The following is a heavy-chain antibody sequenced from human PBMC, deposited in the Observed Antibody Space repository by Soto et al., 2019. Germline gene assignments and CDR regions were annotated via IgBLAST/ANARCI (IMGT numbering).Heavy chain of an antibody. CDR3: AREVVVFGVIIPTPMYG. J-gene: IGHJ6*02. V-gene: IGHV3-48*03. D-gene: IGHD3-22*01. CDR2: ISGSGSTI. Sequence: PGGSLRLSCAASGFTFSCYEMNWVRQAPGKGLEWVSYISGSGSTIYYADSVKGRFTISRDNAKDSLYLQMNSLRAEDTAVYYCAREVVVFGVIIPTPMYGWGQGTTVTVSS. CDR1: GFTFSCYE.